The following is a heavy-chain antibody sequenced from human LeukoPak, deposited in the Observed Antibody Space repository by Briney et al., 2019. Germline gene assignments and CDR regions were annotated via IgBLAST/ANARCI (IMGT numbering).Heavy chain of an antibody. CDR3: ARGTAADTFDY. D-gene: IGHD6-13*01. V-gene: IGHV4-59*01. CDR2: IYYSGST. CDR1: GGSISSYY. Sequence: SETLSLTCTVSGGSISSYYWSWIRQPPGKGLEWIGYIYYSGSTNYNPSLKSRVTISVDTSKNQFSLRLSSVTAADTAVYYCARGTAADTFDYWGQGTLVTVSS. J-gene: IGHJ4*02.